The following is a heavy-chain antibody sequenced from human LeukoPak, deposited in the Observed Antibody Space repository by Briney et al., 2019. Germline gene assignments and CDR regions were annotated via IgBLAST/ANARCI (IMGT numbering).Heavy chain of an antibody. CDR3: AKSRPPQGNWNELDY. Sequence: PGGSLRLSCAASGFTFSSYAMSWVRQAPGKGLEWVSSISGSGGSTYYADSVKGRFTISRDNSKNTLYLQMNSLRAEDTAVYYCAKSRPPQGNWNELDYWGQGTLVTVSS. V-gene: IGHV3-23*01. CDR1: GFTFSSYA. D-gene: IGHD1-1*01. CDR2: ISGSGGST. J-gene: IGHJ4*02.